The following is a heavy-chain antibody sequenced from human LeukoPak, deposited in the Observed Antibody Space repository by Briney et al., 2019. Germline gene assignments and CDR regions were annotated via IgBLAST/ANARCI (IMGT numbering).Heavy chain of an antibody. CDR1: GFTVSANY. CDR2: IYSGGST. CDR3: ARENGVVAAYDY. V-gene: IGHV3-66*01. J-gene: IGHJ4*02. D-gene: IGHD2-15*01. Sequence: GGSLRLSCAAYGFTVSANYMSWVRQAPGKGLEWVSVIYSGGSTYYADAVKGRFTISRDNSKNTLYLQMNSLRAEDTAVYYCARENGVVAAYDYWGQGTLVTVSS.